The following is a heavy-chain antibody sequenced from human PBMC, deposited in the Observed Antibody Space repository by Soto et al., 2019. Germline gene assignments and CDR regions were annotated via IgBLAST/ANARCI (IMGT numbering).Heavy chain of an antibody. Sequence: GGSLRLSCAASGFTFSDYWMSWVRQAPGKGPEWVANIKFDGSEKQYVDSAKGRFSISRDNSRNSLFLQMNSLRAGDTAVYYCVKGGGYCSSTTCYSPRNHYFDSWGQGTLVTVSS. V-gene: IGHV3-7*03. CDR2: IKFDGSEK. CDR1: GFTFSDYW. CDR3: VKGGGYCSSTTCYSPRNHYFDS. D-gene: IGHD2-2*01. J-gene: IGHJ4*02.